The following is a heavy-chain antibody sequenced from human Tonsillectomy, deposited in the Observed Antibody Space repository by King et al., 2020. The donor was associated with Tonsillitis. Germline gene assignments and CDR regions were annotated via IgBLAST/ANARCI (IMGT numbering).Heavy chain of an antibody. D-gene: IGHD2-15*01. CDR1: GGSVSSGNYY. Sequence: VQLQESGPGLVKPSETLSLTCTVSGGSVSSGNYYWSWIRQPPGKGLEWIGYIYYSGTTNYNPSLKSRVTISVDTSKNQFSLKLSSVTAADTAVYYCASHLILGYCDGGSCYAWGQGTLVTVSS. CDR2: IYYSGTT. CDR3: ASHLILGYCDGGSCYA. J-gene: IGHJ5*02. V-gene: IGHV4-61*01.